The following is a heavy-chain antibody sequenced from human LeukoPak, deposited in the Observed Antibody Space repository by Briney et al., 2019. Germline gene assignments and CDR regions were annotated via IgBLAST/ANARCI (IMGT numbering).Heavy chain of an antibody. D-gene: IGHD3-22*01. CDR2: IPSDGSKK. J-gene: IGHJ5*02. V-gene: IGHV3-30*04. CDR3: ARESEKNYYDTNLNWFDP. Sequence: GGSLRLSCAASGFSFSSYAVHWVRQAPGKGLEWVAVIPSDGSKKYYADSVKGRFTISRDNSKNTLYLQMNSLRAEDTAVYYCARESEKNYYDTNLNWFDPWGQGTLVTVSS. CDR1: GFSFSSYA.